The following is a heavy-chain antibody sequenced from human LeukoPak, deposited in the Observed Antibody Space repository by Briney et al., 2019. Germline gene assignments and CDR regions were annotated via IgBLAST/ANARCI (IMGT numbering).Heavy chain of an antibody. CDR2: ISWNSGSI. Sequence: GRSLRLSCVASGLTFDDYGMHWVRQSPGKGLEWVSGISWNSGSIGYADSVKGRFTVSRDNAKNSLYLQMNNLRPEDTALYYCARDNYVWGSYRSNWFGPWGQGTLVTVSS. CDR3: ARDNYVWGSYRSNWFGP. J-gene: IGHJ5*02. D-gene: IGHD3-16*02. CDR1: GLTFDDYG. V-gene: IGHV3-9*01.